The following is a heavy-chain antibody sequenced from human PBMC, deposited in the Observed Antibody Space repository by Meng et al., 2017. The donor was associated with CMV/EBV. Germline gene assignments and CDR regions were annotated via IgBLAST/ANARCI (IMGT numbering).Heavy chain of an antibody. V-gene: IGHV3-30*02. J-gene: IGHJ4*02. CDR2: IRYDGSNK. Sequence: GGSLRLSCAASGFTFSSYGMHWVRQAPGKGLEWVAFIRYDGSNKYYADSVKGRFTISRDNFKNTLYLQMNSLRAEDTAVYYCARDGQRTTLTPFDYWGQGTLVTVSS. CDR1: GFTFSSYG. D-gene: IGHD4-17*01. CDR3: ARDGQRTTLTPFDY.